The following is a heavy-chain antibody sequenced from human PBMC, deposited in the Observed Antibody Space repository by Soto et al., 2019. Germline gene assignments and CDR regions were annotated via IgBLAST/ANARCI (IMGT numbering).Heavy chain of an antibody. D-gene: IGHD6-19*01. V-gene: IGHV3-33*01. Sequence: PGGSLRLSCAASGFTFSSYVMHWVRQAPGKGLEWVAVIWYDGSNKYYADSVKGRFTISRDNSKNTLYLQMNSLRAEDTAVYYCARDEPAVAGRGYYYYYGMDVWGQGTTVTVSS. CDR1: GFTFSSYV. CDR2: IWYDGSNK. CDR3: ARDEPAVAGRGYYYYYGMDV. J-gene: IGHJ6*02.